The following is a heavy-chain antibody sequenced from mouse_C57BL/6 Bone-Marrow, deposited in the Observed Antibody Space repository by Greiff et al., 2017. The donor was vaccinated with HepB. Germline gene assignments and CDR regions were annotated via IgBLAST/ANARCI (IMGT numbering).Heavy chain of an antibody. CDR3: ASFYSNFDY. V-gene: IGHV1-58*01. CDR2: IYIGNGYT. CDR1: GYTFTSYG. D-gene: IGHD2-5*01. J-gene: IGHJ2*01. Sequence: EVQLQQSGAELVRPGSSVKMSCKTSGYTFTSYGINWVKQRPGQGLEWIGYIYIGNGYTKYNEKFKGKATLTSDTSSSTAYMQLSSLTSEDSAIYFCASFYSNFDYWGQGTTLTVSS.